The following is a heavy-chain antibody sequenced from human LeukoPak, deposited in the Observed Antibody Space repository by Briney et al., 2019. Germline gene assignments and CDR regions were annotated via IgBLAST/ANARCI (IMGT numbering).Heavy chain of an antibody. CDR3: AQSYYYDSRGAYYFDC. J-gene: IGHJ4*02. V-gene: IGHV3-23*01. D-gene: IGHD3-22*01. Sequence: GGSLRLSCAAPGFTFSSHAMSWVRQAPGKGLEWVSGMSGSGGTTNYADSVKGRFTISRDNSKNTLYLQMNSLRAEDTAVYYCAQSYYYDSRGAYYFDCWGQGALVTVSS. CDR1: GFTFSSHA. CDR2: MSGSGGTT.